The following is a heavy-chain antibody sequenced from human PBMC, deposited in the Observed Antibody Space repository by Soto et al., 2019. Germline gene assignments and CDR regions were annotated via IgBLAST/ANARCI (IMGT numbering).Heavy chain of an antibody. Sequence: PGGSLRLSCAASGFTFSTYSMNWVRQAPGKGLEWVSYISSSSTIYFADSVRGRFTISRDNAKNSLYLQMNSLRAEDTAVYYCARGACSGGSCYSWNQYFGYWGQGTLVTVSS. CDR3: ARGACSGGSCYSWNQYFGY. J-gene: IGHJ4*02. D-gene: IGHD2-15*01. V-gene: IGHV3-48*01. CDR2: ISSSSTI. CDR1: GFTFSTYS.